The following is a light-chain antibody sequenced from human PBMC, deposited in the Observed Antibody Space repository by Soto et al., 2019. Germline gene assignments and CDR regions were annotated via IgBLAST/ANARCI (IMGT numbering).Light chain of an antibody. CDR2: EGD. Sequence: QSVLTQPASVSGSPGQSITIFCTGTSSDVGNYNLVSWYQHHPGEATQLIVYEGDKRPSGVSNRFSGSKSGNTASLTISGLQAEDEADYYCCSYAGSNTYVFGTGTKLTVL. CDR1: SSDVGNYNL. V-gene: IGLV2-23*01. CDR3: CSYAGSNTYV. J-gene: IGLJ1*01.